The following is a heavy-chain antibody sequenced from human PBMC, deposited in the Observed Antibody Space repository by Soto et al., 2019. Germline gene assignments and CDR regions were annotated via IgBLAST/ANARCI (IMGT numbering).Heavy chain of an antibody. CDR3: ARDGLAYCGGDCSYNWFDP. CDR1: GFTFSSYA. V-gene: IGHV3-30-3*01. J-gene: IGHJ5*02. Sequence: QVQLVESGGGVVQPGRSLRLSCAASGFTFSSYAMHWVRQAPGKGLEWVAVISYDGSNKYYADSVKGRFTISRDNSKNXLXPQMNSLRAEDTAVYYCARDGLAYCGGDCSYNWFDPWGQGTLVTVSS. CDR2: ISYDGSNK. D-gene: IGHD2-21*02.